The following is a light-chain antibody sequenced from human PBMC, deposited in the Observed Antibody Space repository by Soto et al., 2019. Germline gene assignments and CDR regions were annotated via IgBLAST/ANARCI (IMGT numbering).Light chain of an antibody. J-gene: IGLJ1*01. CDR2: VVS. Sequence: QSVPTQPDSVSGPPGHTSTISCTGTRSDVGGYNYVAWYQQHPGKAPKLIIYVVSNRPSGVTNRFSGSKSGNTASLTSSGLQAEDDANYYCISYTSSSTYVFGSGTKVTVL. V-gene: IGLV2-14*01. CDR3: ISYTSSSTYV. CDR1: RSDVGGYNY.